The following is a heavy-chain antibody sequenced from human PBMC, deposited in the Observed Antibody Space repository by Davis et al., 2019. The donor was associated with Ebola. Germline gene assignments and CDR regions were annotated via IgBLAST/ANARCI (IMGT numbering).Heavy chain of an antibody. V-gene: IGHV1-46*01. CDR3: ARDGSTATVTLGDAFDI. J-gene: IGHJ3*02. CDR2: INPSGGST. Sequence: ASVKVSCKASGYTFTSYYMHWVRQAPGQGLEWMGIINPSGGSTSYAQKFQGRVTMTRDTSTSTVYMELSSLRSEDTAVYYCARDGSTATVTLGDAFDIWGQGTMVTVSS. CDR1: GYTFTSYY. D-gene: IGHD4-17*01.